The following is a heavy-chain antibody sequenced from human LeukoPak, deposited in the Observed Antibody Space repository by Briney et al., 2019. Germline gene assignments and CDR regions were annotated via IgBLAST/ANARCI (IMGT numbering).Heavy chain of an antibody. D-gene: IGHD5-24*01. CDR1: GFTVSSNY. Sequence: GGSLRLSCAASGFTVSSNYMNWVRQAPGKGLEWVSVIYGGGNIYYADSVKGRFTISRDNSKNTLYLQMNSLRAEDTAVYYRARGAGYNYPYYFDYWGQGTLVTVSS. J-gene: IGHJ4*02. V-gene: IGHV3-53*01. CDR3: ARGAGYNYPYYFDY. CDR2: IYGGGNI.